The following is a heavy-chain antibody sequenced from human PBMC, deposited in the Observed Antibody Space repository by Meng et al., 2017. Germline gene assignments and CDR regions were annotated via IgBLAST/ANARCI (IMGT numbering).Heavy chain of an antibody. Sequence: GGSLRLSCAASGFTFSSYSMNWVRQAPGKGLEWVSYISSSGSTIYYADSVKGRFTISRDNAKNSLYLQMNSLRAEDTAVYYCARGLYDILTGYSIANFDYWGQGTLVTVSS. J-gene: IGHJ4*02. CDR1: GFTFSSYS. D-gene: IGHD3-9*01. CDR3: ARGLYDILTGYSIANFDY. CDR2: ISSSGSTI. V-gene: IGHV3-48*04.